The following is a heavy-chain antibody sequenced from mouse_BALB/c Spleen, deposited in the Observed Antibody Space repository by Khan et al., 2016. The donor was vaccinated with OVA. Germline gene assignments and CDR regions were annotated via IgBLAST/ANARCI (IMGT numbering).Heavy chain of an antibody. D-gene: IGHD2-10*02. CDR2: IAPGSGSS. CDR1: GYTFTSYW. CDR3: AREYFTARACSAIDY. V-gene: IGHV1S41*01. J-gene: IGHJ4*01. Sequence: DLVKPGASVKLSCKASGYTFTSYWITWIKQRPGQGLEWIGRIAPGSGSSSYNDMFMGRVTLTLDTSSSTAYIQLSSLSSEDTAIYYCAREYFTARACSAIDYWGQGTSVTVSS.